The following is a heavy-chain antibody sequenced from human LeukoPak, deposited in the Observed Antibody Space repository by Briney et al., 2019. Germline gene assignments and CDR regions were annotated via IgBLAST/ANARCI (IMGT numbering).Heavy chain of an antibody. Sequence: GASVKVSCKASGYTFTGYYIHWVRQAPGQGLEWMGWMNPNSGNTGYAQKFQGRVTMTRNTSISTAYMELSSLRSEDTAVYYCARGKWNYDFWSGPRFDYWGQGTLVTVSS. D-gene: IGHD3-3*01. CDR2: MNPNSGNT. V-gene: IGHV1-8*02. J-gene: IGHJ4*02. CDR3: ARGKWNYDFWSGPRFDY. CDR1: GYTFTGYY.